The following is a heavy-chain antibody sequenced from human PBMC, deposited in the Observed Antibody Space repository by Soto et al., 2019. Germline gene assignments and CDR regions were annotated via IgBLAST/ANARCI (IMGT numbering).Heavy chain of an antibody. Sequence: QVQLVESGGGVVQPGRSLRLSCSASGFTFSDYALHWVRQAPGKGLEWVAVISDDGINKYIADSVKGRFIISRDNSKNTVFLQMSSLGLEDTAIYYCARRLTASVTAMGYWGQGTLVTASS. D-gene: IGHD2-21*02. CDR3: ARRLTASVTAMGY. V-gene: IGHV3-30-3*01. CDR2: ISDDGINK. CDR1: GFTFSDYA. J-gene: IGHJ4*02.